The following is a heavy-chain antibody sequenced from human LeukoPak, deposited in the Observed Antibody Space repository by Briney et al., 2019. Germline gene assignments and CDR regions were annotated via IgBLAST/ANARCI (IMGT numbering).Heavy chain of an antibody. J-gene: IGHJ4*02. CDR2: ITSSGAST. CDR3: ARDPGSYSSGWKYFDY. Sequence: GGSLRLSCAASGFTFSNAWMSWVRQTPGKGLEWVSTITSSGASTYYRDSVKGRFTISRDNSKNTLYLQMNSLRAEDTAVYYCARDPGSYSSGWKYFDYWGQGTLVTVSS. CDR1: GFTFSNAW. V-gene: IGHV3-23*01. D-gene: IGHD6-19*01.